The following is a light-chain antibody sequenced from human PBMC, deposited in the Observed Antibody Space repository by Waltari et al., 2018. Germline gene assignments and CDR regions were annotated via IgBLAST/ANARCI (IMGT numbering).Light chain of an antibody. V-gene: IGKV1-9*01. CDR3: QHLNGYPIT. J-gene: IGKJ4*01. CDR2: FAS. Sequence: IQLTQSPSPLSASVGDRVTITCRASQGINNYLAWYQQKPGEAPKPLIYFASTLERGVPSRFSRSGSGTDFTLTISSLQPEDFATYYCQHLNGYPITFGGGTKVEIK. CDR1: QGINNY.